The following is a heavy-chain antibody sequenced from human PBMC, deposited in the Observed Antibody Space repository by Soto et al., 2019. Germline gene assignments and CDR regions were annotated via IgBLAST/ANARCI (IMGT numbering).Heavy chain of an antibody. CDR3: ARDFQGDSSGWYFPNY. D-gene: IGHD6-19*01. CDR2: ISGSGGST. CDR1: GFTFSSYA. V-gene: IGHV3-23*01. J-gene: IGHJ4*02. Sequence: EVQLLESGGGLVQPGGSLRLSCAASGFTFSSYAMSWVRQAPGKGLEWVSAISGSGGSTYYADSVKGRFTISRDNSKNTLYLQMNSLRAEDTAVYYCARDFQGDSSGWYFPNYWGQGTLVTVSS.